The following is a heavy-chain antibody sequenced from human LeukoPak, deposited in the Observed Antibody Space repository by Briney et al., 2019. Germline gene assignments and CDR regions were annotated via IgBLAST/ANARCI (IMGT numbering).Heavy chain of an antibody. CDR2: INYSGNT. J-gene: IGHJ4*02. V-gene: IGHV4-39*01. D-gene: IGHD6-13*01. Sequence: ASETLSLTCIVSGGSISGSHYYWAWIRQSPGKGLEWIGMINYSGNTYYHPSLWSRATISVDTSTNQFTLNLNSVTAADTAVYYCARGYDYWGQGTLVIVSS. CDR1: GGSISGSHYY. CDR3: ARGYDY.